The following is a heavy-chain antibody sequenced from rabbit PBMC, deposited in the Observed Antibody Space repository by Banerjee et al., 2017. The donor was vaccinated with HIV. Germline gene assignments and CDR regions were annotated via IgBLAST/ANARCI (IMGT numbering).Heavy chain of an antibody. D-gene: IGHD1-1*01. J-gene: IGHJ4*01. V-gene: IGHV1S45*01. CDR2: INTSSGNT. CDR1: GFSFSNKYV. Sequence: QEQLVESGGGLVTLGGSLKLSCKASGFSFSNKYVMCWVRQAPGKGLEWIACINTSSGNTVYASWAKGRFTISKTSSTTVTLQMTSLTAADTATYFCARDVSAGMNYFNLWGQGTLVTVS. CDR3: ARDVSAGMNYFNL.